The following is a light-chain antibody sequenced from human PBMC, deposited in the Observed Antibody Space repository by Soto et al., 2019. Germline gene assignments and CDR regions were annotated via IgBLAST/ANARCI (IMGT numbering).Light chain of an antibody. J-gene: IGKJ2*01. CDR3: KQYSGYSPYT. CDR2: RAS. CDR1: QSMGSS. V-gene: IGKV1-5*03. Sequence: DIQMTQSPSTLSASVGDRVTITCRASQSMGSSLAWYQQKPGKAPKLLIYRASTLEDGVPSRFSGSGSEAEFSLTIGSLQPDDFATYYCKQYSGYSPYTFGQGTKLEI.